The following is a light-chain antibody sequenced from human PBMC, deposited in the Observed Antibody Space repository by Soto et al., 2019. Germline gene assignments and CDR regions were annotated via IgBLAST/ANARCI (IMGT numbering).Light chain of an antibody. CDR3: QQYNNWPPKK. CDR2: GAS. J-gene: IGKJ1*01. CDR1: QSVSSN. Sequence: EIVMTQSPATLSVSPGERATLSCRASQSVSSNLAWYQQKPGQAPRLLIYGASTRATGIPARFSGSGSGTEFTLTISGLQSEDFAVYYCQQYNNWPPKKFGQGTKV. V-gene: IGKV3-15*01.